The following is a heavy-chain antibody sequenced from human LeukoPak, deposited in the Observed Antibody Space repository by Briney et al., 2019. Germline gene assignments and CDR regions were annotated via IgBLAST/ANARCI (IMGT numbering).Heavy chain of an antibody. CDR3: ARDCSSSCSPYYGMDV. D-gene: IGHD2-2*01. Sequence: PGGSLRLSCAASGFTVSSNYISWVRQAPGKGLEWVSIIHSGGTTNYVDSVRGRFTISRDNSRNTLYLQMNSLRAEDTAVYYCARDCSSSCSPYYGMDVWGQGTTVTVSS. CDR1: GFTVSSNY. J-gene: IGHJ6*02. CDR2: IHSGGTT. V-gene: IGHV3-53*01.